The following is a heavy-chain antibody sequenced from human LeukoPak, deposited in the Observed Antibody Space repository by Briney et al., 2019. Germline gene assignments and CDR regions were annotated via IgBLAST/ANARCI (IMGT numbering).Heavy chain of an antibody. V-gene: IGHV3-66*01. D-gene: IGHD6-19*01. Sequence: PGGCLRLSCAASGFTVSSNYMSWVRLAPGKGLEWVSVIYSGGSTYYADSVKGRFTISRDNSKNTLYLQMNSLRAEDTAVYYCARDVSSGFLRYFDYWGQGTLVTVSS. CDR2: IYSGGST. CDR1: GFTVSSNY. J-gene: IGHJ4*02. CDR3: ARDVSSGFLRYFDY.